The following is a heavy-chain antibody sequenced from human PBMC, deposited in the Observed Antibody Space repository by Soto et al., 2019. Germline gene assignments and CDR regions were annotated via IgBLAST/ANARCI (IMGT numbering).Heavy chain of an antibody. V-gene: IGHV3-11*06. D-gene: IGHD6-19*01. CDR2: ISSSSSYT. CDR1: GFTFSDYY. Sequence: QVQLVEAGGGLVKPGGSLRLSCAASGFTFSDYYMSWIRQAPGKGLEWVSYISSSSSYTNYADSVKGRFTISRDNAKNSLYLQMNSLRAEDTAVYYCARVGFRQWGVFDPWGQGTLVTVSS. CDR3: ARVGFRQWGVFDP. J-gene: IGHJ5*02.